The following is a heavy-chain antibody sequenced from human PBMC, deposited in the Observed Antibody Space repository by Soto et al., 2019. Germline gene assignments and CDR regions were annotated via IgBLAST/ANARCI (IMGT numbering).Heavy chain of an antibody. Sequence: GASVKVSCKASGGTFSSYAISWVRQAPGQGLEWMGGIIPIFGTANYAQKFQGRVTITADESTSTAYMELSSLRSEDTAVYYCARVYCSGGSCYNWFDPWGQGTLVTVSS. D-gene: IGHD2-15*01. CDR1: GGTFSSYA. V-gene: IGHV1-69*13. CDR3: ARVYCSGGSCYNWFDP. CDR2: IIPIFGTA. J-gene: IGHJ5*02.